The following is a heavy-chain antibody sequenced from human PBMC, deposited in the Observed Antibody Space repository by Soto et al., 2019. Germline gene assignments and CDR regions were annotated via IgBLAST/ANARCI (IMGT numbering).Heavy chain of an antibody. J-gene: IGHJ5*02. CDR3: AHRPNYGARFAP. Sequence: QITLKESGPTLVKPTQTLTLTCTFSGFSLNTRAVGVGWIRQPPGKALEWLALIFWDDDKRYSPSLKNRLTITKDTSKNQVVLPMTNMDPVDTATYFCAHRPNYGARFAPWGPGTLVTVSS. V-gene: IGHV2-5*02. D-gene: IGHD4-17*01. CDR2: IFWDDDK. CDR1: GFSLNTRAVG.